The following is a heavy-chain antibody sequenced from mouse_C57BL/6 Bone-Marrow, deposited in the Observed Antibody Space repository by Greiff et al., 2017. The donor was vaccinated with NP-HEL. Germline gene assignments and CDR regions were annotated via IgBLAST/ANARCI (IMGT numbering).Heavy chain of an antibody. CDR3: ARHEVTTAYWYFDV. CDR1: GFTFSDYY. CDR2: ISNGGGST. J-gene: IGHJ1*03. Sequence: EVMLVESGGGLVQPGGSLKLSCAASGFTFSDYYMYWVRQTPEKRLEWVAYISNGGGSTYYPDTVKGRFTISRDKAKNTLYLQMSRLKSEDTAMYYGARHEVTTAYWYFDVWGTGTTVTVSS. D-gene: IGHD2-2*01. V-gene: IGHV5-12*01.